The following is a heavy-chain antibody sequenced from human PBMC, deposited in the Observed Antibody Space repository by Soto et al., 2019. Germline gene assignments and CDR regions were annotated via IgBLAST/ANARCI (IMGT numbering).Heavy chain of an antibody. V-gene: IGHV3-23*01. CDR3: AKDLRGMVYAMATPSDFDY. J-gene: IGHJ4*02. CDR2: ISGSGGST. D-gene: IGHD2-8*01. Sequence: GGSLRLSCAASGFTFSSYAMSWVRQAPGKGLEWVSAISGSGGSTYYADSVKGRFTISRDNSKNTLYLQMNSLRAEDTAVYYCAKDLRGMVYAMATPSDFDYWGQGTLVTVSS. CDR1: GFTFSSYA.